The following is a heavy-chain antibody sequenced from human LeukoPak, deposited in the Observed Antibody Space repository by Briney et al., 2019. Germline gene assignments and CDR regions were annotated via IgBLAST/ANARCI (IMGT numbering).Heavy chain of an antibody. CDR1: GGSISSYY. J-gene: IGHJ5*02. Sequence: PSETLSLTCTVSGGSISSYYWSWIRQPPGKGLEWIGYIYYSGSTNYNPSLKSRVTISVDTSKDQFSLKLSSVTAADTAVYYRAGTIAAAGAVGWFDPWGQGTLVTVSS. CDR2: IYYSGST. D-gene: IGHD6-13*01. V-gene: IGHV4-59*01. CDR3: AGTIAAAGAVGWFDP.